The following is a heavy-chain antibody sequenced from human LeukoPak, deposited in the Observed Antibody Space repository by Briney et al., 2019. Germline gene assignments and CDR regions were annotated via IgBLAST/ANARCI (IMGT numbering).Heavy chain of an antibody. J-gene: IGHJ6*03. D-gene: IGHD3-3*01. Sequence: GGSLRLSCAASGFTFSSYEMNWVRQAPGKGLEWVSYISSSGSTIYYADSVKGRFTISRDNAKNSLYLQMNSLRAEDTAVYYCAATIRDFWSDYYMDVWGKGTTVTVSS. V-gene: IGHV3-48*03. CDR2: ISSSGSTI. CDR1: GFTFSSYE. CDR3: AATIRDFWSDYYMDV.